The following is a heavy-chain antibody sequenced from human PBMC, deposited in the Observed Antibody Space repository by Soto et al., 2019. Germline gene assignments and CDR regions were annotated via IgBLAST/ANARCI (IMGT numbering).Heavy chain of an antibody. CDR1: GYSFTSYW. CDR2: IDPSDSYT. V-gene: IGHV5-10-1*01. Sequence: GESLKISCKGSGYSFTSYWISWARQMPGKGLEWMGRIDPSDSYTNYSPSFQGHVTISADKSISTAYLQWSSLKASDTAMYYCARLAQYSSSWYPIYYYGMDVWGQGTTVTVSS. CDR3: ARLAQYSSSWYPIYYYGMDV. D-gene: IGHD6-13*01. J-gene: IGHJ6*02.